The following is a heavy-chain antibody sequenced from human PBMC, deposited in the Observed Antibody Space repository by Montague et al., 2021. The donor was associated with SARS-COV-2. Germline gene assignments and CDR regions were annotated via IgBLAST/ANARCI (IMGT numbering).Heavy chain of an antibody. Sequence: SGGTYSNSSLKSRVTISVDTSKNQFSLKLSSVTAADTAVYYCARHLNYRDYGGDDCCGQGTLVTVSS. V-gene: IGHV4-39*01. CDR2: SGGT. D-gene: IGHD4-17*01. J-gene: IGHJ4*02. CDR3: ARHLNYRDYGGDDC.